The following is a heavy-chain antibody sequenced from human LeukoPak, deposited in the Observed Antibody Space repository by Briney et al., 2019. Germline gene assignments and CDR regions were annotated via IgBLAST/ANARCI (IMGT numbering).Heavy chain of an antibody. Sequence: GGSLRLSCAASGFTFSSYAMSWVRQAPGKGLEWVSVISGSGSGTYYADSVKGRFTISRDNSKNTLYLQMNSLRAEDTAVYYCAKSAYYDFWSGYPIWGQGTLVTVSS. J-gene: IGHJ4*02. CDR1: GFTFSSYA. V-gene: IGHV3-23*01. CDR2: ISGSGSGT. CDR3: AKSAYYDFWSGYPI. D-gene: IGHD3-3*01.